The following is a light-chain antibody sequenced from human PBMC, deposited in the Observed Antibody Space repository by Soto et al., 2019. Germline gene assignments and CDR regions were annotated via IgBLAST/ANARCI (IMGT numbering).Light chain of an antibody. CDR3: SSYTTTYTWV. J-gene: IGLJ3*02. V-gene: IGLV2-14*01. CDR1: SSDVGSQNF. CDR2: GVS. Sequence: ALTQPASVSGSPGQSITISCTGTSSDVGSQNFVSWHQQHPGKAPKFIIYGVSNRPSGVSNRFSGSKSGNTASLTISGLQPDDEADYYCSSYTTTYTWVFGGGTKLTVL.